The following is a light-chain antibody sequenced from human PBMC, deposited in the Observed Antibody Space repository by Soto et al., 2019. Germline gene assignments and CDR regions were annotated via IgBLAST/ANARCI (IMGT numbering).Light chain of an antibody. CDR3: SSYRSTSTLYV. Sequence: QPALTQPASVSGSPGQSITISCTGTSSDIGGYNFVSWYQQHPGKAPKLIIFEVSNRPSGVSHRFSGSKSDITASLTISGLQAGDEADYYCSSYRSTSTLYVFGTGTKVTVL. J-gene: IGLJ1*01. CDR2: EVS. V-gene: IGLV2-14*01. CDR1: SSDIGGYNF.